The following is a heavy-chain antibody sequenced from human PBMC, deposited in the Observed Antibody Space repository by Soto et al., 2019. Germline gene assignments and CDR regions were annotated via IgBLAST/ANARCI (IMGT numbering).Heavy chain of an antibody. V-gene: IGHV3-7*01. CDR2: IKPDESEK. D-gene: IGHD4-4*01. CDR1: GFTFSDSW. J-gene: IGHJ5*02. Sequence: EVQLLESGGGVVQPGGSLRLSCVASGFTFSDSWMTWVRQAPGKGLEWVARIKPDESEKKYADSVKGRFSISRDNAKNSMYLQMDSLRGEDTAVYYCVRGGSNYASWGQGTLVTVSS. CDR3: VRGGSNYAS.